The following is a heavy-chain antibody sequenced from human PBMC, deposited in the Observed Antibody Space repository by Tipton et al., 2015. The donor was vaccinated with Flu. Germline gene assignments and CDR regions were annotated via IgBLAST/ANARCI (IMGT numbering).Heavy chain of an antibody. D-gene: IGHD1-26*01. V-gene: IGHV4-59*01. CDR2: IHYSETT. Sequence: TLSLTCTVSGGSISSYYWNWIRQPPGKGLEWIGYIHYSETTNYNPSLKSRVTISVDTSKNQFSLKLSSVTAADTAVYYCARGYSGSYHTPLYYWGQGTLVTVSS. J-gene: IGHJ4*02. CDR1: GGSISSYY. CDR3: ARGYSGSYHTPLYY.